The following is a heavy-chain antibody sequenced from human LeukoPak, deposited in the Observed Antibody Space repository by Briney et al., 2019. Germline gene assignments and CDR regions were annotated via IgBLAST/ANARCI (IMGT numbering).Heavy chain of an antibody. CDR2: IYYSGST. D-gene: IGHD3-16*01. Sequence: SETLSLTCTVSGGSISSYYWSWIRQPPGKGLEWIGYIYYSGSTNYNPSLKSRVTISVDTSKNQFSLKLSSVTAADTAVYYCARVGWDGGGYFDYWGQGTLVTVSS. J-gene: IGHJ4*02. V-gene: IGHV4-59*01. CDR1: GGSISSYY. CDR3: ARVGWDGGGYFDY.